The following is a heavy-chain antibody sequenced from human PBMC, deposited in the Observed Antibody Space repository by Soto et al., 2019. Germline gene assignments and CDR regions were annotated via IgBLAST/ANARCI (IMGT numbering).Heavy chain of an antibody. CDR3: ARAPTPKPVQFWALQREHWLDP. D-gene: IGHD3-16*01. Sequence: ASVKVSCKASGYTFTSYDINWVRQATGQGLEWMGWMNPNSGITDFAQKFQGRITMTGNTSISPAYMELSSLRSEDTAVYYCARAPTPKPVQFWALQREHWLDPWGQGTLVTVSS. CDR2: MNPNSGIT. V-gene: IGHV1-8*01. J-gene: IGHJ5*02. CDR1: GYTFTSYD.